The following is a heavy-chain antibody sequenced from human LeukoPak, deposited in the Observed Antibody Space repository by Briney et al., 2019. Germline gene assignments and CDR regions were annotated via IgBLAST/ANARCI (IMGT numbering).Heavy chain of an antibody. V-gene: IGHV3-23*01. Sequence: GGSLRLSCAASGFTFINYAMRWVRQAPGKGLEWVSGISGSGGSTYYADSVKGRFTISRDNSKNTPYLQMNSLRAEDTAVYYCARGQYYASGSYHNDYWGQGTLVTVSS. J-gene: IGHJ4*02. CDR2: ISGSGGST. CDR3: ARGQYYASGSYHNDY. D-gene: IGHD3-10*01. CDR1: GFTFINYA.